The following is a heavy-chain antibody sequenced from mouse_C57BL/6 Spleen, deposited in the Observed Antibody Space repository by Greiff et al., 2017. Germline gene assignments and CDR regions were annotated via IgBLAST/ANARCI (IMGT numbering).Heavy chain of an antibody. J-gene: IGHJ2*01. CDR2: IDPDSGGT. Sequence: QVQLQQPGAELVKPGASVKLSCKASGYTFTSYWMHWVKQRPGRGLEWSGRIDPDSGGTTYNEKFRSKATLTVDKPSSTAYMQLRSLTSEDSAVYYCARSDDYPYYFAYWGQGTTLTVSA. V-gene: IGHV1-72*01. D-gene: IGHD2-4*01. CDR3: ARSDDYPYYFAY. CDR1: GYTFTSYW.